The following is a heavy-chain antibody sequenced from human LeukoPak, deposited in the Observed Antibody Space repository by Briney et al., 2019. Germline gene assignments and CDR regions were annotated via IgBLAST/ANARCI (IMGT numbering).Heavy chain of an antibody. Sequence: GGSLRLSCAASGFTFSNAWMSWVRQAPGKGLEWVSSISSSSTYIFYADSVKGRFTSSRDNAKNSLYLQMNSLRAEDTAVYYCAELGITMIGGVWGKGTTVTISS. V-gene: IGHV3-21*01. CDR3: AELGITMIGGV. D-gene: IGHD3-10*02. J-gene: IGHJ6*04. CDR2: ISSSSTYI. CDR1: GFTFSNAW.